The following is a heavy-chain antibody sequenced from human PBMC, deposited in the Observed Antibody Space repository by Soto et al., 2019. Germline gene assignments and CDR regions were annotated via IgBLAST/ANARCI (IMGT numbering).Heavy chain of an antibody. Sequence: GSLRLSCAASGFTFSDYYMSWIRQAPGKGQEWVSYISSSSSYTNYADSVKGRFTISRDNAKNSLYLQMNSLRAEDTAVYYCARHLYYDFFFVYYSPYHYYRMAVWGQGSTVIGS. V-gene: IGHV3-11*06. D-gene: IGHD3-3*01. J-gene: IGHJ6*02. CDR3: ARHLYYDFFFVYYSPYHYYRMAV. CDR2: ISSSSSYT. CDR1: GFTFSDYY.